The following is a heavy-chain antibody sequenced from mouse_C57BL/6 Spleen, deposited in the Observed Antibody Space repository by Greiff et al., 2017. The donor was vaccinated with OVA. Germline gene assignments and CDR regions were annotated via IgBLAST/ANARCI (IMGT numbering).Heavy chain of an antibody. J-gene: IGHJ2*01. Sequence: QVQLQQSGPELVKPGASVKISCKASGYAFSSSWMNWVKQRPGKGLEWIGRIYPGDGDTNYNGKFKGKATLTADKSSSTAYMQLSSLTSEDSAVYFCAIYDGYLGFDYWGQGTTLTVSS. CDR3: AIYDGYLGFDY. CDR2: IYPGDGDT. CDR1: GYAFSSSW. V-gene: IGHV1-82*01. D-gene: IGHD2-3*01.